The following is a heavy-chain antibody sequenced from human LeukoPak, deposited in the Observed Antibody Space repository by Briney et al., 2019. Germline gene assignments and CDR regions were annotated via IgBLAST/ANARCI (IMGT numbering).Heavy chain of an antibody. V-gene: IGHV1-2*02. CDR2: IDPNGGDT. Sequence: ASVKVSCKASGDTFTGYYVHWVRQAPGQGLEWMGWIDPNGGDTNFAQKFQDRVTMIRDTSISTTYMELSRLRSDDTAVYYCARAPPYCSGGRCYPDFWGQGTLVTVSS. CDR3: ARAPPYCSGGRCYPDF. J-gene: IGHJ4*02. CDR1: GDTFTGYY. D-gene: IGHD2-15*01.